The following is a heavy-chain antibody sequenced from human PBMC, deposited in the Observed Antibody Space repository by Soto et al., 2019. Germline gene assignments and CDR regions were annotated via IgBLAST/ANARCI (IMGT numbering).Heavy chain of an antibody. J-gene: IGHJ4*02. V-gene: IGHV4-39*01. Sequence: QLQLQESGPGLVKPSETLSLTCTVSGGSISSSSYYWGWIRQPPGKGLEWIGSIYYSGSTYYNPSLKSRVTISVDASKIQLSPKLRSVTAADTAVYYCATQVGAPANWGQGTLVTVSS. CDR1: GGSISSSSYY. CDR3: ATQVGAPAN. D-gene: IGHD1-26*01. CDR2: IYYSGST.